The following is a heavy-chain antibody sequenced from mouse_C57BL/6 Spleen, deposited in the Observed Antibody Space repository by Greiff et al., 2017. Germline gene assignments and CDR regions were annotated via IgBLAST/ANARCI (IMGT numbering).Heavy chain of an antibody. CDR2: LLPGSGST. Sequence: QVQLQQSGAELMKPGASVKLSCKATGYTFTGYWIEWVKQRPGHGLEWIGELLPGSGSTNYNEKFKGKATFTADTSSNTAYMQLSSLTSEDSAVYVCARSVYDGYSHFDYWGQGTTLTVSS. J-gene: IGHJ2*01. CDR3: ARSVYDGYSHFDY. D-gene: IGHD2-3*01. CDR1: GYTFTGYW. V-gene: IGHV1-9*01.